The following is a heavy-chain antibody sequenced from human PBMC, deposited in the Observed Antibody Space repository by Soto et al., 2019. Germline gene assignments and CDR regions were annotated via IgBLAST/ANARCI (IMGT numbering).Heavy chain of an antibody. CDR1: GFTFSNFA. D-gene: IGHD2-15*01. Sequence: GGALRLSCAGSGFTFSNFAMTWVRQAPGKGLDWVASISSGSVYIDFADSVKGRFTISRDDVTNSVSLQMDSLRVDDTGIYYCERHAAFKAFELWGQGTMVTVSS. V-gene: IGHV3-21*01. CDR3: ERHAAFKAFEL. CDR2: ISSGSVYI. J-gene: IGHJ3*01.